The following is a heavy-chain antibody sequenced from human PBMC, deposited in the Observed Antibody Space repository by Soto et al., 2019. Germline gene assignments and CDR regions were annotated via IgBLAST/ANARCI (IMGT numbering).Heavy chain of an antibody. Sequence: GGSLRLSCAASGFTFDDYAMHWVRQAPGKGLEYVSAISSNGGSTYYANSVKGRFTISRDNSKNTLYLQMGSLRAEDMAVYYCARSDSLYYYYYMDVWGKGTTVTVSS. J-gene: IGHJ6*03. D-gene: IGHD2-21*01. CDR1: GFTFDDYA. V-gene: IGHV3-64*01. CDR3: ARSDSLYYYYYMDV. CDR2: ISSNGGST.